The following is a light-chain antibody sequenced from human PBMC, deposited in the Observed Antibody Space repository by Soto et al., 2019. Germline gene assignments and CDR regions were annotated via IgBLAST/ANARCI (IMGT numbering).Light chain of an antibody. CDR3: MPALQTPFT. V-gene: IGKV2-28*01. CDR2: LGS. CDR1: QSLLHSNGYNY. J-gene: IGKJ3*01. Sequence: DIVMTQSPLSLPVTPGEPASISCRSSQSLLHSNGYNYLDWYLQKPGQSPQLLIYLGSNRASGVPDRFSGSGSGTDFTLKISRVEAEDVGVYDCMPALQTPFTFGPGTKVDIK.